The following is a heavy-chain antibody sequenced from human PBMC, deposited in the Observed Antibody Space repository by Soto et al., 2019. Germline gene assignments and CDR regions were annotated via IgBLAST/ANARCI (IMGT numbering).Heavy chain of an antibody. CDR3: ASAPRGWQWLARVGAHYYFDY. CDR2: IRSSSSTI. Sequence: EVQLVESGGGLVQPGGSLRLSCAASGFTFSSYSMNWVRQAPGKGLEWVSYIRSSSSTIYYADSVKGRFTISRDNAKNSLYLQMDSLRDEHTAVYYCASAPRGWQWLARVGAHYYFDYGGQGTLVTVSA. CDR1: GFTFSSYS. J-gene: IGHJ4*02. D-gene: IGHD6-19*01. V-gene: IGHV3-48*02.